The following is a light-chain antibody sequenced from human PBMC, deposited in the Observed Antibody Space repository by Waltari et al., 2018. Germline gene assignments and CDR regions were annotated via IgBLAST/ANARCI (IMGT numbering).Light chain of an antibody. Sequence: DIVMTQSPDSLAVSLGDRATINCKSSQSVLYSSNNKNYLAWYQQKPGQPPKLLISWASTRESGVPDRFSGSGSGTDFTLTISSLQAEDVAVYYCQQYYSTPRTFGQGTKGEIK. CDR3: QQYYSTPRT. J-gene: IGKJ1*01. CDR2: WAS. CDR1: QSVLYSSNNKNY. V-gene: IGKV4-1*01.